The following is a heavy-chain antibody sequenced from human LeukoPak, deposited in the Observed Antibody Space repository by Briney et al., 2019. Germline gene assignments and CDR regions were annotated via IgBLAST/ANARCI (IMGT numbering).Heavy chain of an antibody. CDR3: ATRTDYYYYYMDV. V-gene: IGHV1-46*01. Sequence: ASVKVSCKASGYTFTSYYMHWVQQAPGQGLEWMGIINPRGGSTSYAQKFQGRVTITRNTSISTAYMELSSLRSEDTAVYYCATRTDYYYYYMDVWGKGTTVTVSS. CDR2: INPRGGST. CDR1: GYTFTSYY. J-gene: IGHJ6*03.